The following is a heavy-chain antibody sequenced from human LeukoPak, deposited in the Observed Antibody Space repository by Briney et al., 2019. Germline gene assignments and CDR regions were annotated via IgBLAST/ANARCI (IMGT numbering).Heavy chain of an antibody. CDR2: IRSSSDYK. J-gene: IGHJ4*02. Sequence: PGGSLRLSCAASGFTFSSYSLNWVRQAPGKGLEWVSSIRSSSDYKYYADSVKGRFTISRDNAKNSLYLQMNSLRPEDTAVYYCARAFSEHWLVPDFWGQGTLVTVSS. CDR3: ARAFSEHWLVPDF. V-gene: IGHV3-21*01. CDR1: GFTFSSYS. D-gene: IGHD6-19*01.